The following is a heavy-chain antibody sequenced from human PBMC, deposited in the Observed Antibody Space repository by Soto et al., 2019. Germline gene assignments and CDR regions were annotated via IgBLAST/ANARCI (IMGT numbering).Heavy chain of an antibody. Sequence: QVQLQESGPGLVKPSETLSLTCTVSGGSINSYYWSWVRQPPGKGLEWIGYISYSGHTNYNPSLQSRVTMSVDTSKNQFSPKLRFVTAADTAVYYCVREALAEWERHFDYWGQGTLVTVSS. D-gene: IGHD1-26*01. CDR1: GGSINSYY. CDR3: VREALAEWERHFDY. J-gene: IGHJ4*02. CDR2: ISYSGHT. V-gene: IGHV4-59*01.